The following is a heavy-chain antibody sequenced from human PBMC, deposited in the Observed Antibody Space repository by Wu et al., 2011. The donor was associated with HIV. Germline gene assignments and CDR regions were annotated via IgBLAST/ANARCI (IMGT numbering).Heavy chain of an antibody. CDR1: GDSLTKYA. CDR2: IIPNSGTT. J-gene: IGHJ4*02. Sequence: QVLLVQSGAEVKKPGSSVKVSCKASGDSLTKYAFSWVRQAPGQGLEWMGGIIPNSGTTNYAQKFQGRVTITADKSTTTAYMELSSLRSEDTAVYYCARDFGGDEDSWGQGTLVTVSS. D-gene: IGHD2-21*01. CDR3: ARDFGGDEDS. V-gene: IGHV1-69*14.